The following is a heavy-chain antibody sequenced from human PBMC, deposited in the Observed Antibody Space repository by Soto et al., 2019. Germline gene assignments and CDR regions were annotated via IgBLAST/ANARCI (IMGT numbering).Heavy chain of an antibody. D-gene: IGHD3-16*02. V-gene: IGHV1-3*01. CDR3: ARDRMIAFGGVLGTLGY. Sequence: QVHLVQSGAEVRKPGASVKVSCVASGYTFTTYTIHWVRQAPGQRLEWMGWVNAGNGKTKYSQKFQGRVTITRDTSASTVYMELSTLRSEDTAIYYCARDRMIAFGGVLGTLGYWGQGTLVIVPS. CDR1: GYTFTTYT. J-gene: IGHJ4*02. CDR2: VNAGNGKT.